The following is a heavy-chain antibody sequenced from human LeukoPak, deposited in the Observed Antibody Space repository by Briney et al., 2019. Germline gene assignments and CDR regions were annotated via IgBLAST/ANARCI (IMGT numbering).Heavy chain of an antibody. D-gene: IGHD6-13*01. CDR2: IYPGDSDT. CDR1: GYSFTSYW. J-gene: IGHJ4*02. CDR3: ARRIAGAGSDY. V-gene: IGHV5-51*01. Sequence: GESLKISCKGSGYSFTSYWIGWVRQMPGKGLEWMGIIYPGDSDTRYSPSFEGQVTISADMSIRTAHLQWSSLKASDTAMYYCARRIAGAGSDYWGQGTLVTVSS.